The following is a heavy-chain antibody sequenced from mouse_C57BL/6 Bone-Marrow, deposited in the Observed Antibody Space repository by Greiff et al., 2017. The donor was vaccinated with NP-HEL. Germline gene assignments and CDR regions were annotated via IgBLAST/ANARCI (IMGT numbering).Heavy chain of an antibody. CDR1: GFNINDYY. V-gene: IGHV14-2*01. CDR3: ARYYGSSGGFAY. CDR2: IDPEDGET. D-gene: IGHD1-1*01. J-gene: IGHJ3*01. Sequence: EVQRVESGAELVKPGASVKLSCTASGFNINDYYMHWVKQRTEQGLEWIGSIDPEDGETKYAPKFQGKATITADTSSNTAYLQLSSLTSEDAAVYYCARYYGSSGGFAYGGQGTLVTVSA.